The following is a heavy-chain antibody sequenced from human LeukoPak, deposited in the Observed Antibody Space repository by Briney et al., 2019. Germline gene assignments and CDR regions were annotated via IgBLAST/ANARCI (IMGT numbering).Heavy chain of an antibody. CDR3: ARGLANVDTAMVCYYYMDV. CDR2: ISGSGGST. J-gene: IGHJ6*03. D-gene: IGHD5-18*01. Sequence: GGSLRLSCAASGFTFSSYAMSWVRQAPGKGLEWVSAISGSGGSTYYADSVKGRFTISRDNSKNTLYLQMNSLRAEDTAVYYCARGLANVDTAMVCYYYMDVWGKGTTVTVSS. CDR1: GFTFSSYA. V-gene: IGHV3-23*01.